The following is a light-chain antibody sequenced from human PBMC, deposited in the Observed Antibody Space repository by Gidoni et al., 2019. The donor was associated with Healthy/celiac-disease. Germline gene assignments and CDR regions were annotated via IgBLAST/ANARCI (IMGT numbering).Light chain of an antibody. V-gene: IGLV2-14*01. CDR1: SSDVGGYNY. CDR3: SSYTSSSTLEV. J-gene: IGLJ1*01. Sequence: QSALTQPASGSGSPGQSITISCTGTSSDVGGYNYVSWYQQHPGKAPKLMIYEVSTRPSGVSNRFSGSKSGNTASLTISGLQAEDEADYYCSSYTSSSTLEVFGTGTKVTVL. CDR2: EVS.